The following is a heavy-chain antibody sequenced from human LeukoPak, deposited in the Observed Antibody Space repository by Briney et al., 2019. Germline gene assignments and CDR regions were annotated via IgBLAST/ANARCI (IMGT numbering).Heavy chain of an antibody. Sequence: PSETLSLTCTVSGVSITSYYWSWIRQPPGKGLEWIGDIYHSGSTHHNPSLKSRVTISVDTSKNQFSLRLSSVTAADTAVYFCARTHYYDSTPFDYWGQGTLVTVSS. CDR1: GVSITSYY. V-gene: IGHV4-59*01. CDR3: ARTHYYDSTPFDY. D-gene: IGHD3-22*01. CDR2: IYHSGST. J-gene: IGHJ4*02.